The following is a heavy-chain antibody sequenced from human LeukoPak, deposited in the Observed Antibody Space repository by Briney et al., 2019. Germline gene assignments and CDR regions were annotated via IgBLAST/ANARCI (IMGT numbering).Heavy chain of an antibody. J-gene: IGHJ6*04. D-gene: IGHD3-10*02. Sequence: PGGSLRLPCAASGFPFSSYEMNWVPHAPGEGLEWVSYISSSGSTIYYADSVKGRFTISRHNAKNSLYLQMNSLRAEDTAVYYCAELGITMIGGVWGKGTTVTISS. V-gene: IGHV3-48*03. CDR1: GFPFSSYE. CDR3: AELGITMIGGV. CDR2: ISSSGSTI.